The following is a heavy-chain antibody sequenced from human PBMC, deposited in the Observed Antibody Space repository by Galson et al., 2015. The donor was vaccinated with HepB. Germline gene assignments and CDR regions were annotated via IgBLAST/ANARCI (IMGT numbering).Heavy chain of an antibody. CDR3: AKDYYNSGSTWDMYYRYYGMDV. CDR2: ISYDGSNK. CDR1: GFTFSNYG. J-gene: IGHJ6*02. Sequence: SLRLSCAASGFTFSNYGMHWVRQAPGKGLEWVAVISYDGSNKYYADSVKGRFTISRDNSKNTLYLQMNSLRAEDTAVYYCAKDYYNSGSTWDMYYRYYGMDVWGQGTTVTVSS. D-gene: IGHD3-10*01. V-gene: IGHV3-30*18.